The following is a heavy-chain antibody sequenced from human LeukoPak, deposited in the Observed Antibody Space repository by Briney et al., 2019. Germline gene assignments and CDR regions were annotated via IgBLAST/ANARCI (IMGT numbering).Heavy chain of an antibody. CDR1: GGSFSGYY. V-gene: IGHV4-34*01. J-gene: IGHJ3*02. CDR2: INHSGST. D-gene: IGHD2/OR15-2a*01. CDR3: ARTLSMVEVGACDI. Sequence: SETLSLTCAVYGGSFSGYYWSWIRQPPGKGLEWIGEINHSGSTNYNPSLKSRVTISVDTSKNQFSLKLSSVTAADTAVYYCARTLSMVEVGACDIWGQGTMVTVSS.